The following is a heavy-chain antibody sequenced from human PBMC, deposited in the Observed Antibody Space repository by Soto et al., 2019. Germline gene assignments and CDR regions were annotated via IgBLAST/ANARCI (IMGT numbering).Heavy chain of an antibody. CDR2: IYYSGST. CDR1: GGSISSSSYY. Sequence: SETLSLTCTVSGGSISSSSYYWGWIRQPPGKGLEWIGSIYYSGSTYYNPSLKSRVTISVDTSKNQFSLKLSSVTAADTAVYYCARTSLQYNWFDPWGQGTLVTVSS. V-gene: IGHV4-39*01. J-gene: IGHJ5*02. CDR3: ARTSLQYNWFDP.